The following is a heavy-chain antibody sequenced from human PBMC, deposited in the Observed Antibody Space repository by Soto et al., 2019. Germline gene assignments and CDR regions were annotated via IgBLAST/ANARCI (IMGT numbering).Heavy chain of an antibody. J-gene: IGHJ4*02. V-gene: IGHV1-2*02. Sequence: ASVKVSCKASGYTFTGHYMHWVRQAPGQGLEWMGWINPNSGGTNYAQKFQGRVTMTRDTSISTAYMELSRLRSDDTAVYYCARGSPRRRFLEWLLYEDFDYWGQGTLVTVSS. D-gene: IGHD3-3*01. CDR2: INPNSGGT. CDR3: ARGSPRRRFLEWLLYEDFDY. CDR1: GYTFTGHY.